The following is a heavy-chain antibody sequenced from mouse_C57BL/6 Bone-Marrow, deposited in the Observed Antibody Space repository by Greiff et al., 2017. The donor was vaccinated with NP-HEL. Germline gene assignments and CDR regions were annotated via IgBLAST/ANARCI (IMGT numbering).Heavy chain of an antibody. J-gene: IGHJ2*01. CDR1: GYAFSSSW. V-gene: IGHV1-82*01. Sequence: VQLQQSGPELVKPGASVKISCKASGYAFSSSWMNWVKQRPGKGLEWIGRIYPGDGDTNYNGKFKGKATLTADKSSSTAYMQLSSLTSEDSAVYFCARDITTGGDYFDYWGQGTTLTVSS. CDR2: IYPGDGDT. D-gene: IGHD1-2*01. CDR3: ARDITTGGDYFDY.